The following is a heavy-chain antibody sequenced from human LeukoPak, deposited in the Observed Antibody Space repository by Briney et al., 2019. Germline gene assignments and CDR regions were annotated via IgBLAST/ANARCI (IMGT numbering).Heavy chain of an antibody. CDR2: INHSGST. V-gene: IGHV4-34*01. Sequence: SETLSLTCAVYGGSFSGYYWSWIRQPPGKGLEWIGEINHSGSTNYNPPLKVRVTISVDTSKNQFSLKLSSVTAADTAVYYCARDIAVASFDYWGQGTLVTVSS. CDR3: ARDIAVASFDY. J-gene: IGHJ4*02. CDR1: GGSFSGYY. D-gene: IGHD6-19*01.